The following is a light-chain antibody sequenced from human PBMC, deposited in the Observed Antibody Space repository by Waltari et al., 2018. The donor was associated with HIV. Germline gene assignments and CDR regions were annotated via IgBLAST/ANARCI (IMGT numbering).Light chain of an antibody. CDR3: QSYDSSLSGSV. CDR1: RSNIGARFD. Sequence: QSVLTQPPSVSGAPGQRVTISCSGSRSNIGARFDVHWYQQIPGTAPKLLIYGNINRPSWVPDRFSVSKSGTSASLAITGLQAEDEADYYGQSYDSSLSGSVFGGGTKLTVL. J-gene: IGLJ3*02. CDR2: GNI. V-gene: IGLV1-40*01.